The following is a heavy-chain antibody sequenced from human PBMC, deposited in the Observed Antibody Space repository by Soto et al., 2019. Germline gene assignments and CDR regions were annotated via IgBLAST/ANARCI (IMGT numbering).Heavy chain of an antibody. Sequence: QVQLQQWGAGLLKPSETLSLTCAVYGGSFSGYYWSSIRQPPGKGLEWIGEINHSGSTNYNPSLKSRVTISVDTSKKQFSLKLNSVTAADTAVYYCAKMRGGSYYFYYYGMDVCGQGTTVTVSS. CDR3: AKMRGGSYYFYYYGMDV. D-gene: IGHD1-26*01. CDR1: GGSFSGYY. V-gene: IGHV4-34*02. J-gene: IGHJ6*02. CDR2: INHSGST.